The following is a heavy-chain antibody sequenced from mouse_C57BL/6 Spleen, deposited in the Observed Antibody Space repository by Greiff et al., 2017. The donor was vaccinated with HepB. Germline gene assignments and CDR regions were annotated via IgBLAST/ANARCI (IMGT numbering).Heavy chain of an antibody. V-gene: IGHV14-4*01. J-gene: IGHJ2*01. CDR2: IDPENGDT. CDR3: TEDYGHFDY. D-gene: IGHD1-2*01. Sequence: EVQLQQSGAELVRPGASVKLSCTASGFNIKDDYMHWVKQRPEQGLEWIGWIDPENGDTEYASKFQGKATITADTSSNTAYLQLSSLTSEDTAVYYCTEDYGHFDYWGQGTTLTVSS. CDR1: GFNIKDDY.